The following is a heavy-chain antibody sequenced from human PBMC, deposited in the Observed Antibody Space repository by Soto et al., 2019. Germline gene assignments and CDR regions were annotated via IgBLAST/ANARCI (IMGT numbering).Heavy chain of an antibody. J-gene: IGHJ4*02. V-gene: IGHV3-33*01. Sequence: QVQLVESGGGVVQPGRSLRLSCAASGYTFSSHGMHWVRQAPGKGLEWVAAIWYDGSSKYYADSVKGRFTISRDNSQNILFLQMNSLRAEDTAVYYCARLYGSGSTIDYWGQGTLVTVSS. CDR2: IWYDGSSK. CDR1: GYTFSSHG. D-gene: IGHD3-10*01. CDR3: ARLYGSGSTIDY.